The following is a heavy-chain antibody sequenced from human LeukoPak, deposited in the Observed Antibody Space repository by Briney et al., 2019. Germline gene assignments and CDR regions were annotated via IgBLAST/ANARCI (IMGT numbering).Heavy chain of an antibody. D-gene: IGHD2-21*02. Sequence: GGSLRLSCAASGFTFSSYWMHWDRQAPGKGLVWVSRINSDGSSTSYAGSVKGRFTISRDNAKNTLYLQMNSLRAEDTAVYYCARDPVYCGGDCYYDAFDIWGQGTMVTVSS. CDR2: INSDGSST. CDR1: GFTFSSYW. J-gene: IGHJ3*02. V-gene: IGHV3-74*01. CDR3: ARDPVYCGGDCYYDAFDI.